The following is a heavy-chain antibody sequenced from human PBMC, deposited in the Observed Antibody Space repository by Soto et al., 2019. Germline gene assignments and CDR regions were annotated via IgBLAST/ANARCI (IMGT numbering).Heavy chain of an antibody. CDR1: GGSFAGYW. CDR3: ARGEGYCSGGSCPARGYGMDV. D-gene: IGHD2-15*01. Sequence: ESLRISSRGAGGSFAGYWIGWVRQMPGKGLEWMGIIYPGDSDTRYSPSFQGQVTISADKSISTAYLQWSSLKASDTAMYYCARGEGYCSGGSCPARGYGMDVWGQGTTVTVSS. CDR2: IYPGDSDT. J-gene: IGHJ6*02. V-gene: IGHV5-51*01.